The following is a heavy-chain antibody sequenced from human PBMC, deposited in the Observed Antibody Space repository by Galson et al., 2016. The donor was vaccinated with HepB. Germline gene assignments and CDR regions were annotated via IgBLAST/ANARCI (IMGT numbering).Heavy chain of an antibody. CDR2: IYWDDDK. Sequence: PALVKPPQTLTLTCTFSGFSLSTSGVGVGWIRQPPGKALEWLALIYWDDDKRYSPSLKSRLTITKDTSKNQVVLTMTNMDPVDTGTYYCVRRDVRILVAGTWAVWGQGTTVTVSS. D-gene: IGHD6-19*01. J-gene: IGHJ6*02. V-gene: IGHV2-5*02. CDR3: VRRDVRILVAGTWAV. CDR1: GFSLSTSGVG.